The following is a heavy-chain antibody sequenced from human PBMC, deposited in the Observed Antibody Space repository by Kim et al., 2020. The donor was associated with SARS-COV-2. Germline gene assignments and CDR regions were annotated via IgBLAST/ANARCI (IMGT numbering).Heavy chain of an antibody. CDR1: GGSLSGYY. V-gene: IGHV4-34*01. Sequence: SETLSLTCAVYGGSLSGYYWSWIRQPPGKGLEWIGEINHSGSTNYNPSLKSRVTISVDTSKNQFSLKLSSVTAADTAVYYCARPDSCSGGSCYSNYFDYWGQGTLVTVSS. CDR2: INHSGST. J-gene: IGHJ4*02. D-gene: IGHD2-15*01. CDR3: ARPDSCSGGSCYSNYFDY.